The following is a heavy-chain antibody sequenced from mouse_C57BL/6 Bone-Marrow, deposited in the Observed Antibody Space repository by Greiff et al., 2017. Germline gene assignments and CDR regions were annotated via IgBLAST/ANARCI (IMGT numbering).Heavy chain of an antibody. CDR2: INPNNGGT. CDR3: ARERLTYYSNFDY. V-gene: IGHV1-26*01. D-gene: IGHD2-5*01. Sequence: EVQLQQSGPELVKPGASVKISCKASGYTFTDYYMNWVKQSHGKSLEWIGDINPNNGGTSYNQKFKGKATLTVDKSSSTAYMELRSLTSEDSAVDYCARERLTYYSNFDYWGQGTTLTVSS. CDR1: GYTFTDYY. J-gene: IGHJ2*01.